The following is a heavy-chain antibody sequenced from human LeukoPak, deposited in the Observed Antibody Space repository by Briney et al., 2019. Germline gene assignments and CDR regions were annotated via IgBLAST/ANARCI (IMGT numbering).Heavy chain of an antibody. Sequence: SETLSLTCAVSGGSINNNDWWNWWSWVRQPPGKGLGWIGEIFHSGSSNYNPSLKSRVTISVDKSKNQFSLKLSSVTAADTAVYYCASGTIAVAGIFDYWGQGILVTVSS. V-gene: IGHV4-4*02. CDR3: ASGTIAVAGIFDY. D-gene: IGHD6-19*01. J-gene: IGHJ4*02. CDR2: IFHSGSS. CDR1: GGSINNNDWWNW.